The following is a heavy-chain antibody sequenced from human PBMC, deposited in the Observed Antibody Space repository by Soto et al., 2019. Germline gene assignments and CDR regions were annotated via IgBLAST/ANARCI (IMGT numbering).Heavy chain of an antibody. V-gene: IGHV3-30*18. D-gene: IGHD2-2*01. Sequence: LRLSCAASGFTFNTFGMHWVRQAPGKGLEWVAVISYDGSDKYYSDSVRGRFTISRDNSMNTLYLQMNSLRTEDTAVYYCAKSPNFYCSSYHCYKYYFDYWGQGTLVTVS. J-gene: IGHJ4*02. CDR2: ISYDGSDK. CDR1: GFTFNTFG. CDR3: AKSPNFYCSSYHCYKYYFDY.